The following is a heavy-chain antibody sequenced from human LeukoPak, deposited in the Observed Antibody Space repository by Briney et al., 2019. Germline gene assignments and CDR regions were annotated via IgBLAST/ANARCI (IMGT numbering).Heavy chain of an antibody. Sequence: GESLKISCEASGYHFPNYWIGWMRHIPGKGLEWMGIIYPSDSDTKYSPSFQGQVTISADKSISTAYLQWSSLKASDTAIYYCARRYGPHSKGYLDLWGRGTLVTVSS. V-gene: IGHV5-51*01. J-gene: IGHJ2*01. CDR1: GYHFPNYW. CDR3: ARRYGPHSKGYLDL. D-gene: IGHD1-14*01. CDR2: IYPSDSDT.